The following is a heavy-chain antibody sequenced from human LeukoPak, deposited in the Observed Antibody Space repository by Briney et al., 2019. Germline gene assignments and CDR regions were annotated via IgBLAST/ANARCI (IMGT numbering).Heavy chain of an antibody. J-gene: IGHJ6*02. Sequence: PGGSLRLSCAASGFTFSSYALSWVRQAPGKGLEWVSAITGGGYGTYYADSVEGRFTISRDNSKNTLYLQMNSLRAEDTAVYYCATQAPMSAYDYYGVDVWGLGTTVIVSS. D-gene: IGHD3-3*01. V-gene: IGHV3-23*01. CDR3: ATQAPMSAYDYYGVDV. CDR2: ITGGGYGT. CDR1: GFTFSSYA.